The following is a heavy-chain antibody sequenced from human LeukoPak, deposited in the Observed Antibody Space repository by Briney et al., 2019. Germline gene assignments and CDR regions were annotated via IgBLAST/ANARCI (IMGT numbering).Heavy chain of an antibody. CDR2: ISGSGGST. V-gene: IGHV3-23*01. CDR1: GFTFSSYA. Sequence: PGGSLRLSCAASGFTFSSYAMSWVPQAPGKGLEWVSAISGSGGSTYYADSVKGRFTISRDNSKSTLYLQMNSLRAEDTAVYYCAKGDSSGYYYGVSYGYWGQGTLVTVSS. J-gene: IGHJ4*02. D-gene: IGHD3-22*01. CDR3: AKGDSSGYYYGVSYGY.